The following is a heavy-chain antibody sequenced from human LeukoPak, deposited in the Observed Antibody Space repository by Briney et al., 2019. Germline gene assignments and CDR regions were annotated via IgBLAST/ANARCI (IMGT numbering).Heavy chain of an antibody. CDR3: ARDSGAGYGGYCSSTSCTGFDY. V-gene: IGHV4-59*01. CDR1: GGSISSFY. D-gene: IGHD2-2*01. CDR2: FYYSGNT. Sequence: SETLSLICTVSGGSISSFYWSWIRQPPGKGLEWIGYFYYSGNTKYNPSLKSRVTISVDTSKNQFSLKLSSVTAADTAVYYCARDSGAGYGGYCSSTSCTGFDYWGQGTLVTVSS. J-gene: IGHJ4*02.